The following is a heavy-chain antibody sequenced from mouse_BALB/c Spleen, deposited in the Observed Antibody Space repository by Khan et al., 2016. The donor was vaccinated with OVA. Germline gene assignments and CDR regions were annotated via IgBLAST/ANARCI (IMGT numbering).Heavy chain of an antibody. CDR2: INPNTGYT. Sequence: QVQLKESGAELAKPGASVKMSCKASGYTFIDYCILWVKLRPGQGLEWIGYINPNTGYTEYNQNFKDKATLTADTSSSTAYMELRSLTSEDSAVFDCASRGLRWDFDYWGQGTMVTVSA. J-gene: IGHJ3*01. V-gene: IGHV1-7*01. CDR1: GYTFIDYC. CDR3: ASRGLRWDFDY. D-gene: IGHD4-1*01.